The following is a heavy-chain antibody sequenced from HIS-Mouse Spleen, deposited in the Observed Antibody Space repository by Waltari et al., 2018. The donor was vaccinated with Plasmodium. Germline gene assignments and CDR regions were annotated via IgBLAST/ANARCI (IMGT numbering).Heavy chain of an antibody. CDR3: ARGRVLGTSSGYFDL. CDR1: GGSFSGYY. V-gene: IGHV4-34*01. J-gene: IGHJ2*01. CDR2: INHNGST. D-gene: IGHD3-10*01. Sequence: QVQLQQWGAGLLKPSETLSLTCAVSGGSFSGYYWRWIRQPPGKGLEGIGEINHNGSTNYNPSLKSRVTISVDTSKNQFSLKLSSVTAADTAVYYCARGRVLGTSSGYFDLWGRGTLVTVSS.